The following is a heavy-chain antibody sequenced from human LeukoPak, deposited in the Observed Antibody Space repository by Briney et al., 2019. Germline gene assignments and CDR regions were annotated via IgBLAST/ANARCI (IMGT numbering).Heavy chain of an antibody. J-gene: IGHJ4*02. V-gene: IGHV3-11*04. D-gene: IGHD3-22*01. CDR3: AVQITMIVVVPYFDY. CDR2: ISGTGTTI. CDR1: GLTFSDYY. Sequence: AGGSLRLSCAASGLTFSDYYMTWIRQAPRKGLEWVSSISGTGTTIYSADSVRGRFTVSRDNARNSLFLHMNSLRAEDTAVYYCAVQITMIVVVPYFDYWGQGTLVTVSS.